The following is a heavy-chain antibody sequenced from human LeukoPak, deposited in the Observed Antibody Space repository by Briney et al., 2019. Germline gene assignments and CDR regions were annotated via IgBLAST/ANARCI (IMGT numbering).Heavy chain of an antibody. D-gene: IGHD6-19*01. CDR1: GFTFSSYG. V-gene: IGHV3-33*06. Sequence: GGSLRLSCAASGFTFSSYGMHWVRQAPGKGLEWVAVIWYDGSNKYYADSVKGRFTISRDNSKNTLYLQMNSLRAEDTAVYYCAKSYSSGWYGPDYWGQGTLSPSPQ. CDR2: IWYDGSNK. J-gene: IGHJ4*02. CDR3: AKSYSSGWYGPDY.